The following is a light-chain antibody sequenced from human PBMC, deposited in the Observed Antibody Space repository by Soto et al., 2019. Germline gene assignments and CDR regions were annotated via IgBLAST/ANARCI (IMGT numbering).Light chain of an antibody. CDR2: CAS. CDR3: QQYGSSPLT. Sequence: EIVLTQSPCTLSLSPWERATLSCRGSQIVSSSYLAWYQQKRGQAPRLLIYCASSRATGIPDRFSGRGYATDFTLTIRRVEPEDSAVYYCQQYGSSPLTFGGGTKVDIK. CDR1: QIVSSSY. J-gene: IGKJ4*01. V-gene: IGKV3-20*01.